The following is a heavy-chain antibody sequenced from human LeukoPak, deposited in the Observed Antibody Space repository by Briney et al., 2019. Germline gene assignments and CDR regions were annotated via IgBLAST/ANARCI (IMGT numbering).Heavy chain of an antibody. CDR1: GYTFINHG. CDR2: ISYDGTDT. CDR3: AKDDAGVPDS. V-gene: IGHV3-30*18. J-gene: IGHJ5*01. Sequence: GGSLRLSCEASGYTFINHGVHWVRQAPGKGLEWVAVISYDGTDTFYADSVKGRFTISRDDSKNTLALQMNSLRLDDTAIYYCAKDDAGVPDSWGQGTLVLVSS. D-gene: IGHD3-10*01.